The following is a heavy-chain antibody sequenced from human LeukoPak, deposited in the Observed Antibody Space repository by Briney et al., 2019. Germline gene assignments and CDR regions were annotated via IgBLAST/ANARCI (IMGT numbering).Heavy chain of an antibody. CDR3: AKGDRDVDTAMATDY. CDR1: GFTFSNFA. Sequence: GGSLRLSCAASGFTFSNFAMIWVRQAPGKGLEWVSSIFHGGGEIHYADSVKGRFTISRDNSKNTLYLQMNSLRAEDTAVYYCAKGDRDVDTAMATDYWGQGTLVTVSS. D-gene: IGHD5-18*01. V-gene: IGHV3-23*01. CDR2: IFHGGGEI. J-gene: IGHJ4*02.